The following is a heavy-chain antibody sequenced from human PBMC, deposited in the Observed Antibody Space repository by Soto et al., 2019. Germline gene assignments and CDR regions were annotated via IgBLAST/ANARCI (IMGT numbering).Heavy chain of an antibody. CDR1: GYTFTSYA. J-gene: IGHJ3*02. D-gene: IGHD3-10*01. CDR3: GRDYYGSGSYYSPRFDI. CDR2: INAGNGNT. V-gene: IGHV1-3*01. Sequence: ASVKVSCKASGYTFTSYAMHWVRQAPGQRLEWMGWINAGNGNTKYSQKFQGRVTITRDTSASTAYMELSSLRSEDTAVYYCGRDYYGSGSYYSPRFDIWGQGTMVTVSS.